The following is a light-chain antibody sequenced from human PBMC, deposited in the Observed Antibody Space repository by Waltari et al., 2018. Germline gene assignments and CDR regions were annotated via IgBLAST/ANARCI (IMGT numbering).Light chain of an antibody. V-gene: IGKV3-20*01. CDR1: QAISNSY. J-gene: IGKJ1*01. Sequence: EIVLKQSPGPLSFSPGERATLSCRASQAISNSYLAWYQQKPGQAPRLLIYNASLRGTGIPDKFSGSGSGTDFTLTISRLEPEDFAVYYCQQYGSPPRTFGQGTKVEIK. CDR2: NAS. CDR3: QQYGSPPRT.